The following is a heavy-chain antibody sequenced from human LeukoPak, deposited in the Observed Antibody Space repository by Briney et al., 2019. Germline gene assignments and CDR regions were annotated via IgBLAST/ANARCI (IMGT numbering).Heavy chain of an antibody. J-gene: IGHJ4*02. V-gene: IGHV4-38-2*01. CDR3: ARMTRRLFDC. CDR1: GYSISSGYY. CDR2: IYHSGST. D-gene: IGHD6-25*01. Sequence: SETLSLTCAVSGYSISSGYYWGWIRQPPGKGLEWIGSIYHSGSTYYNPSLKSRVTISVDTAKNQFSLKLSSVTAADTAVYYCARMTRRLFDCWGQGTLVTVSS.